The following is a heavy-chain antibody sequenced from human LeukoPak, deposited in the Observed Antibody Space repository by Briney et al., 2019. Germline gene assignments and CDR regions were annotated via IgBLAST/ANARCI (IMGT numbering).Heavy chain of an antibody. V-gene: IGHV1-69*04. CDR3: ARGGYCSSTSCPFDF. J-gene: IGHJ4*02. CDR2: IIPILGIT. D-gene: IGHD2-2*01. Sequence: SVKVSCKASGGTFSTYAISWMRQAPGQGLEWMGRIIPILGITNYAQKFQGRVTITADKSTTTASMELSILRSEDTAVHYCARGGYCSSTSCPFDFWGQGTLVTVSS. CDR1: GGTFSTYA.